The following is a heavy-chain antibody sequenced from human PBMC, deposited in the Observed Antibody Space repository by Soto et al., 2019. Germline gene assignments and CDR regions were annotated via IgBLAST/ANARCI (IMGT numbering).Heavy chain of an antibody. V-gene: IGHV5-51*01. Sequence: GESLKISCKGSGYSFTSYWIGWVRQMPGKGLEWMGIIYPGDSDTRYSPSFQGQVTISADKSISTAFLQWSSLKASDTAMYYCGRSYLRQTYYDYGMDVWGQGTTVTVSS. J-gene: IGHJ6*02. CDR2: IYPGDSDT. CDR1: GYSFTSYW. CDR3: GRSYLRQTYYDYGMDV. D-gene: IGHD3-10*01.